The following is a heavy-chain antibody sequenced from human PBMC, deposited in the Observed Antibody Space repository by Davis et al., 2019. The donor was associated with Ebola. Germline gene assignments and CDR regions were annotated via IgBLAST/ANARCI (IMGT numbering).Heavy chain of an antibody. CDR3: ARDFDAYNYV. D-gene: IGHD5-24*01. J-gene: IGHJ4*02. V-gene: IGHV3-11*04. CDR2: ISSSGSTI. Sequence: GESLKISCAASGFTFSSYAMSWIRQAPGKGLEWVSYISSSGSTIYYADSVKGRFTISRDNAKNMLYLQMSSLRAEDTAVYYCARDFDAYNYVWGQGTLVTVSS. CDR1: GFTFSSYA.